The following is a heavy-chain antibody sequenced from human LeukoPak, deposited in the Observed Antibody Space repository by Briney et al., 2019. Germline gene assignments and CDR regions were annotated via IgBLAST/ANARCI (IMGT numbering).Heavy chain of an antibody. D-gene: IGHD3-10*01. CDR1: GGSISSSSYY. J-gene: IGHJ3*02. CDR3: ARVKESDDAFDI. CDR2: IYYSGST. Sequence: SETLSLTCTVSGGSISSSSYYWGWIRQPPGKGLEWIGSIYYSGSTYYNPSLKSRVTISVDTSKNQFSLKLSSVTAADTAVYYCARVKESDDAFDIWGQGTMVTVSS. V-gene: IGHV4-39*07.